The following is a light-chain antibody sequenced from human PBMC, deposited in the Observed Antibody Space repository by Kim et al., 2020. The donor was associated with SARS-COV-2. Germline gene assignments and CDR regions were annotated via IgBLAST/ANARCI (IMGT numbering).Light chain of an antibody. J-gene: IGLJ1*01. Sequence: PGQRVTISCSGSSSNSGSNYVYWYQQLPGTAPKLLIYRNNQRPSGVPDRFSGSKSGTSASLAISGLRSEDEADYYCAAWDDSLSALFGTGTKVTVL. V-gene: IGLV1-47*01. CDR1: SSNSGSNY. CDR2: RNN. CDR3: AAWDDSLSAL.